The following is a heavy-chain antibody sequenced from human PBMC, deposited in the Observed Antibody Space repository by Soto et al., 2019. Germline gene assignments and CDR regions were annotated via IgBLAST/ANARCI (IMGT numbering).Heavy chain of an antibody. V-gene: IGHV1-69*01. CDR1: GGTFSTYP. J-gene: IGHJ5*02. CDR3: ARGATHGSSWYFWFDP. Sequence: QVQLVQSGAEVRMPGSSVKVSCKASGGTFSTYPINWVRQAPGQGLEWMGGIIPLFGTTNYAQKFKGRGTITAEESTSTAYMELSSLRAEDAAVYYCARGATHGSSWYFWFDPWGQGTLVTVSS. CDR2: IIPLFGTT. D-gene: IGHD6-13*01.